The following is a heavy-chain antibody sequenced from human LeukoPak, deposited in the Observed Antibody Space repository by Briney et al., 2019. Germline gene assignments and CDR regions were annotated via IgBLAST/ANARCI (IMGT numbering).Heavy chain of an antibody. D-gene: IGHD5-18*01. CDR3: ARPADTAMVTYTDY. Sequence: ASVKVSCKASGYTFTSYGISWVRQAPGQGLEWMGWISTYNGNTNYAQKLQGRVTMTTDTSTSTAYMELRSLRSDDTAVYCCARPADTAMVTYTDYWGQGTLVTVSS. J-gene: IGHJ4*02. CDR1: GYTFTSYG. V-gene: IGHV1-18*01. CDR2: ISTYNGNT.